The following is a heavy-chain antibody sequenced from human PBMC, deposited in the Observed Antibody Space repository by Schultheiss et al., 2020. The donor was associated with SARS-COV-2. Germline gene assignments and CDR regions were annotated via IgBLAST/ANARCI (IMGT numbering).Heavy chain of an antibody. Sequence: ASVKVSCKASGGTFSSYAISWVRQAPGQGLEWKGWINPNSGGTNYAQKFQGGVTMTWDTSISTAYVDLSSLTSDDTAVYYCARDPFERRPSLDDWGQGTLVTVSS. CDR3: ARDPFERRPSLDD. CDR2: INPNSGGT. J-gene: IGHJ4*02. D-gene: IGHD3-16*01. CDR1: GGTFSSYA. V-gene: IGHV1-2*02.